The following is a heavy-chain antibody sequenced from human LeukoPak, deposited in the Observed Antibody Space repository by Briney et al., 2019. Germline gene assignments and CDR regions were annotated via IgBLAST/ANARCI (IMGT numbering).Heavy chain of an antibody. CDR3: ARLLGTTTIYDY. CDR2: ITPDGSQQ. D-gene: IGHD4-11*01. Sequence: PGGSLRLSCEASGFTFSRHGMSWVRQAPGKGLEWVASITPDGSQQYYLDSVKGRFTISRDTARNSLYLLMFSLGAGDTAVYYCARLLGTTTIYDYWGQGTQVTVSS. V-gene: IGHV3-7*01. CDR1: GFTFSRHG. J-gene: IGHJ4*02.